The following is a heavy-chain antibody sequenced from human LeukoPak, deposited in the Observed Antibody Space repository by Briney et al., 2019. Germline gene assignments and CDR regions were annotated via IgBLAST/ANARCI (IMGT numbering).Heavy chain of an antibody. CDR3: AREADTAMVGDAFDI. Sequence: GGSLRLSCAASGFTFSSYWMSWVRPAPGKGLEWVANIKQDGSEKYYVDSVKGRFTISRDNAKNSLYLQMNSLRAEDTAVYYCAREADTAMVGDAFDIWGQGTMVTVSS. CDR1: GFTFSSYW. J-gene: IGHJ3*02. D-gene: IGHD5-18*01. CDR2: IKQDGSEK. V-gene: IGHV3-7*01.